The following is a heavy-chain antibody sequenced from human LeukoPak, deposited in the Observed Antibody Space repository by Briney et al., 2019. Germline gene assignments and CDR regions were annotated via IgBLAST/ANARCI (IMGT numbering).Heavy chain of an antibody. D-gene: IGHD6-13*01. Sequence: PGGSLRLSCAASGFTFSNYAMSWVRQAPGKGLEWVSAISGSGGSTYYADSVKGRFTISRDNSKNTLYLQMNSLRAEDTAVYYCAKGSGRATAAGIYYYYGMDVWGQGTTVTVSS. CDR2: ISGSGGST. V-gene: IGHV3-23*01. CDR3: AKGSGRATAAGIYYYYGMDV. J-gene: IGHJ6*02. CDR1: GFTFSNYA.